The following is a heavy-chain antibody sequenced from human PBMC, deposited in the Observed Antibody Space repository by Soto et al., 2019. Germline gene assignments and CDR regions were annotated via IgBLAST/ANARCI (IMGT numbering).Heavy chain of an antibody. J-gene: IGHJ6*02. CDR3: ARVRGYSSFWGYYSYYAMDF. CDR1: GGSFSGYY. Sequence: PETLSVTCAVYGGSFSGYYWSWIRQPPGKGLEWIGEINHSGSTNYNPSLKSRVTISVDTSKNQFSLKLSSVTAADTAVYYCARVRGYSSFWGYYSYYAMDFRGQGPSVTLSS. CDR2: INHSGST. V-gene: IGHV4-34*01. D-gene: IGHD6-19*01.